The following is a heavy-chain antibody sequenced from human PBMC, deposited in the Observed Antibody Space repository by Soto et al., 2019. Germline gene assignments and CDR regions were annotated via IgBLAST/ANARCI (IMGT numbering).Heavy chain of an antibody. J-gene: IGHJ4*02. CDR1: GYALTKLS. D-gene: IGHD1-7*01. Sequence: ASVKVSCRVSGYALTKLSMHWVRQSPGKGLEWMGGFDPEDGETIYAQKFQGRVTMTEDTSTDTAYMELSSLRSEGTAVYYCATGNWNYVGNYWGQGTLVTVSS. CDR2: FDPEDGET. V-gene: IGHV1-24*01. CDR3: ATGNWNYVGNY.